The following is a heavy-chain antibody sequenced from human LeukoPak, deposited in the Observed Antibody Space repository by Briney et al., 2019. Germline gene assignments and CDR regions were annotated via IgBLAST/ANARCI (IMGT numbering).Heavy chain of an antibody. CDR2: ISGMGGST. Sequence: GGSLRLSCAAAGFTFSRYAMSWVRQAPGEGLGWVSAISGMGGSTYYAGSVKGRFTISRDKSKNTLCRQVNRLRAKGTAVYYCAKDRAVFGVVPDYFDYWGQGTLVTVSS. CDR3: AKDRAVFGVVPDYFDY. V-gene: IGHV3-23*01. CDR1: GFTFSRYA. J-gene: IGHJ4*02. D-gene: IGHD3-3*01.